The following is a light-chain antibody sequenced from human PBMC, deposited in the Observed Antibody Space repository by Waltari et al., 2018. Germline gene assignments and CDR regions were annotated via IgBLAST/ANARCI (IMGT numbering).Light chain of an antibody. CDR2: EVS. CDR1: SSDVGGYNY. V-gene: IGLV2-8*01. Sequence: QSALTQPPSASGSPGQSVTLSCTGTSSDVGGYNYVSWYQQHPGKAPKLMIFEVSKRPSGVPDRFSGSKSGNTASLTVSGLQADDEAHYYCSSYAGSNNWVFGGGTKLTVL. J-gene: IGLJ3*02. CDR3: SSYAGSNNWV.